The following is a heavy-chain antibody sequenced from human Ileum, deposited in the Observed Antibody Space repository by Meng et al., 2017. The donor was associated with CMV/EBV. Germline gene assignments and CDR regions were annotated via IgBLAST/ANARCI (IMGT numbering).Heavy chain of an antibody. CDR3: ARDMDTRSTPTWFSAFQY. D-gene: IGHD3-10*01. J-gene: IGHJ1*01. CDR1: GCSVSSGYY. CDR2: IYYSGST. Sequence: GSLRLSCTVSGCSVSSGYYLSWIRQPPGKGLEWIGYIYYSGSTNYNPSLKSRVTISVDTSKNQFSLQLNSVTPEDTAVYYCARDMDTRSTPTWFSAFQYWGQGTLVTVSS. V-gene: IGHV4-61*01.